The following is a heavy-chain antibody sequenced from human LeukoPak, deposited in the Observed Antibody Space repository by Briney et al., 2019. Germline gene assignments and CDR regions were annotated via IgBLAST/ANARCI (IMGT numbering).Heavy chain of an antibody. V-gene: IGHV3-69-1*01. Sequence: PGGSLRLFCGASAITFSGYHMIWVRQAPGKGLEWVSYIGSGYNIYYADSVKGRFTISRDSAKNSLYLQMNSLGAEDTAVYYCVRDRDWAFAYWGQGTLVTVSS. D-gene: IGHD2-21*01. CDR3: VRDRDWAFAY. J-gene: IGHJ4*02. CDR2: IGSGYNI. CDR1: AITFSGYH.